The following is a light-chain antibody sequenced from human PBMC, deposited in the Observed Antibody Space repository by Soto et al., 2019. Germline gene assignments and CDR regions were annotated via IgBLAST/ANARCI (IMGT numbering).Light chain of an antibody. Sequence: DIQMTQSPSTLSASVGDRVTITCRASQSISSWLAWYQQKPGQAPNLLIYKASSLESGVPSRFSGSGSGAEFTLTISSLQPDDFATYYCQQYNSYSPTFGQGTKVDIK. CDR3: QQYNSYSPT. CDR2: KAS. V-gene: IGKV1-5*03. J-gene: IGKJ1*01. CDR1: QSISSW.